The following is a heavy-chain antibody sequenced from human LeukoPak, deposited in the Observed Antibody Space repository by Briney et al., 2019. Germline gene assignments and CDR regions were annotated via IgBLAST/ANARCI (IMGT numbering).Heavy chain of an antibody. CDR3: ARDRMRKRNCLIRSTVYGGGDCRNAFDI. CDR2: IYYSGST. D-gene: IGHD2-21*01. V-gene: IGHV4-59*12. Sequence: SETLSLTCTVSGGSISSYYWSWIRQPPGKGLEWIGYIYYSGSTNYNPSLKSRVTISVDTSKNQFSLKLSSVTAADTAVYYCARDRMRKRNCLIRSTVYGGGDCRNAFDIWGQGTMVTVSS. J-gene: IGHJ3*02. CDR1: GGSISSYY.